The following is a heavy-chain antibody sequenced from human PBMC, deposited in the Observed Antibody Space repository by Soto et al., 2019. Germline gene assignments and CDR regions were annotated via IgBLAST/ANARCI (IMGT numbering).Heavy chain of an antibody. D-gene: IGHD2-2*01. V-gene: IGHV3-9*01. Sequence: SARLASSASGLTFRESAMHWIRQAPGKGLWWVSSITWNSVSIIYADSVKGRFTISRDNGKKSLYLQMQSLRPEDTALYYCASGLTTSPHYWGQGSLVTVSS. CDR1: GLTFRESA. CDR2: ITWNSVSI. CDR3: ASGLTTSPHY. J-gene: IGHJ4*02.